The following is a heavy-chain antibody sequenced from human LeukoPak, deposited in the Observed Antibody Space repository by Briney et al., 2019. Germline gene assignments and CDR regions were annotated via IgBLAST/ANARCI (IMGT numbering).Heavy chain of an antibody. Sequence: PGGSLRLSCAASGFTFSSYAMSWVRQAPGKGLEWVSAISGSGGSTYYADSVKGRFTISRDNSKNTLYLQMNSLRAEDTAVYYCAKTWGRIQLWSPLFAWGQGTLVTVSS. V-gene: IGHV3-23*01. D-gene: IGHD5-18*01. J-gene: IGHJ4*02. CDR1: GFTFSSYA. CDR3: AKTWGRIQLWSPLFA. CDR2: ISGSGGST.